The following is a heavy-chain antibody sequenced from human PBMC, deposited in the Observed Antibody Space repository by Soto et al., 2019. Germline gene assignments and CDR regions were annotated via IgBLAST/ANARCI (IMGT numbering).Heavy chain of an antibody. CDR3: ARVEGSSSYFRHDC. V-gene: IGHV4-31*03. Sequence: SETLSLTCTVSGGSISRGSYHWIWIRQHPGQGLEWNGNLYYSGSSYYTPSLKSRATIYIDTSKDQFSLRLGSVTAADTAVYYCARVEGSSSYFRHDCWGRGTLVTVSS. CDR2: LYYSGSS. D-gene: IGHD6-13*01. CDR1: GGSISRGSYH. J-gene: IGHJ4*02.